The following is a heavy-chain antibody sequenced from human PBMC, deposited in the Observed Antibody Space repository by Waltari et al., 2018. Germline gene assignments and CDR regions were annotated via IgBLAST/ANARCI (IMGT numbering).Heavy chain of an antibody. CDR1: GFTVSSNY. CDR3: ARVGGSGSYYNDY. CDR2: IYSGGST. J-gene: IGHJ4*02. V-gene: IGHV3-53*02. Sequence: EVQLVETGGGLIQPGGSLRLSCAASGFTVSSNYMSWVRQAPGKGLAWVSVIYSGGSTYYADSVKGRFTISRDNSKNTLYLQMNSLRAEDTAVYYCARVGGSGSYYNDYWGQGTLVTVSS. D-gene: IGHD3-10*01.